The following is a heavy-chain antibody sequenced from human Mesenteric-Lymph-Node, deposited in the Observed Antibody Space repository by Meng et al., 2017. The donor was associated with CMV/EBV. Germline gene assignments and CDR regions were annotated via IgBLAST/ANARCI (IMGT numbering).Heavy chain of an antibody. CDR2: INPNSGGT. J-gene: IGHJ6*02. CDR3: ARRGLWCSSSSCYMLYAMDV. CDR1: GYTFTGYY. D-gene: IGHD2-2*02. Sequence: ASVKVSCKASGYTFTGYYMHWVRQAPGQGLEWMGWINPNSGGTNYAQKFQGRVTMTRDTSISTAYMELSSLRSEDTAVYYCARRGLWCSSSSCYMLYAMDVWGQGTTVTVSS. V-gene: IGHV1-2*02.